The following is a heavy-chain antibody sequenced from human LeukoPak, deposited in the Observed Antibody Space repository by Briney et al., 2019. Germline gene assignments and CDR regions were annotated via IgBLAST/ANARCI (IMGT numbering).Heavy chain of an antibody. CDR3: AVNYCSSTSCYVDAFDI. CDR1: GFTFSSYS. V-gene: IGHV3-21*01. Sequence: GGSLRLSCAASGFTFSSYSMNWVRQAPGKGLEWVSSISSSSSYIYYADSVKGRFTISRDNAKNSLYLQMNSLRAEDTAVYYCAVNYCSSTSCYVDAFDIWGQGTMATVSS. J-gene: IGHJ3*02. CDR2: ISSSSSYI. D-gene: IGHD2-2*01.